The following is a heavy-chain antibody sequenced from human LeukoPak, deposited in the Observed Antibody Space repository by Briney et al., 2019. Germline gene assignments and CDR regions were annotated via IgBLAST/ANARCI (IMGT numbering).Heavy chain of an antibody. CDR3: ARSLWPEDY. CDR2: ISSSSSTI. CDR1: GFTFSSYS. D-gene: IGHD2-15*01. V-gene: IGHV3-48*01. J-gene: IGHJ4*02. Sequence: GSLRLSCAASGFTFSSYSMNWVRQAPGKGLEWVSYISSSSSTIYYADSVKGRFTISRDNAKNPVDLQMNSLRVEDTAVYYCARSLWPEDYWGQGTLVTVSS.